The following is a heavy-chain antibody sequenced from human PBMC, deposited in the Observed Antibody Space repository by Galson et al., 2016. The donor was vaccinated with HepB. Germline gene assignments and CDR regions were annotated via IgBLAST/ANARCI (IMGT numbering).Heavy chain of an antibody. J-gene: IGHJ4*02. CDR1: GFTFSSYG. CDR2: ISYDGSNK. D-gene: IGHD6-19*01. CDR3: AKGARWSSGWYSMGY. Sequence: LRLSCAASGFTFSSYGMHWVRQAPGKGLEWVAVISYDGSNKYYADSVKGRFTISRDNSKNTLYLQMSSLRAEDTAVYYCAKGARWSSGWYSMGYWGQGTLVTVSS. V-gene: IGHV3-30*18.